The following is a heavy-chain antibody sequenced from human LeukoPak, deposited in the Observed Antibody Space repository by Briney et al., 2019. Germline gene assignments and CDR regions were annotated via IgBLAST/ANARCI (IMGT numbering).Heavy chain of an antibody. CDR1: GYSFSSHW. Sequence: GGALQISFKGSGYSFSSHWITWVRQMPGKGLGWMGIIYPGDSDTRYSPSFQGQVTISADESISTAYLQWSSLKASDTAVYFCARHLLDGAVTTALDYWGQGTLVTVSS. CDR3: ARHLLDGAVTTALDY. V-gene: IGHV5-51*01. CDR2: IYPGDSDT. D-gene: IGHD4-17*01. J-gene: IGHJ4*02.